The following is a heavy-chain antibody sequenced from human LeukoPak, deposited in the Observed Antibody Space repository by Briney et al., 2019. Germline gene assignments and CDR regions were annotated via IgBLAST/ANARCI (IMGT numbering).Heavy chain of an antibody. CDR2: IIPIFGTA. D-gene: IGHD2-15*01. J-gene: IGHJ4*02. Sequence: SVKVSCKASGGTFSSYAISWVRQAPGQGLEWMGGIIPIFGTANYAQKFQGRVTITADKSTSTAYMELSSLRSEDTAVYYCASGWNCSGGSCHSGDYWGQGTLVTVSS. V-gene: IGHV1-69*06. CDR1: GGTFSSYA. CDR3: ASGWNCSGGSCHSGDY.